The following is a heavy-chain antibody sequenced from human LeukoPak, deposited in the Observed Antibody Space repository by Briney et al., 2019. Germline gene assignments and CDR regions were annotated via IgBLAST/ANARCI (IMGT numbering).Heavy chain of an antibody. V-gene: IGHV3-15*01. Sequence: GGSLRLSCAASGFTFSNAWMSWVRQAPGEGLEWVGRIKSKTDGGTTDYAAPVKGRFTISRDDSKNTLYLQMNSLKTEDTAVYYCTTERRKNDYGDYWGQGTLVTVSS. CDR3: TTERRKNDYGDY. D-gene: IGHD4-17*01. CDR1: GFTFSNAW. J-gene: IGHJ4*02. CDR2: IKSKTDGGTT.